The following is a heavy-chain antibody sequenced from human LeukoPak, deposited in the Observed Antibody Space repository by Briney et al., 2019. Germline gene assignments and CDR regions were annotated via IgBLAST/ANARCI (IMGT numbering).Heavy chain of an antibody. J-gene: IGHJ6*03. CDR3: ARVKSQLTPYYYYYYYMDV. CDR2: INHSGST. D-gene: IGHD6-13*01. Sequence: PSETLSLTCAVYGGSFSGYYWSWIRQPPGKGLEWIGEINHSGSTNYNPSLKSRVTISVDTSKNQFSLKLSSVTAADTAVYYCARVKSQLTPYYYYYYYMDVWGKGTTVTVSS. V-gene: IGHV4-34*01. CDR1: GGSFSGYY.